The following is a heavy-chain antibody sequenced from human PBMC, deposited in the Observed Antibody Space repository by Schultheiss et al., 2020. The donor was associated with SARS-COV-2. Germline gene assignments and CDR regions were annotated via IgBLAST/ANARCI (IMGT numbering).Heavy chain of an antibody. D-gene: IGHD4-17*01. CDR2: IHHGGST. Sequence: SETLSLTCAVNGGSFMGYYWSWIRQAPGKGLEWIGTIHHGGSTYYNPSLKSRVTISVDRSKNQFSLKLSSVTAADTAVYYCARGRPTVFDYWGQGTLVTVAS. J-gene: IGHJ4*02. V-gene: IGHV4-34*01. CDR3: ARGRPTVFDY. CDR1: GGSFMGYY.